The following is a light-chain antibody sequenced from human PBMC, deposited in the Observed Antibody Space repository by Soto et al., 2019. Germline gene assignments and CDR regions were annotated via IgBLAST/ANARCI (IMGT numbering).Light chain of an antibody. CDR2: KAS. V-gene: IGKV1-5*03. CDR3: QQYNTYPWT. Sequence: DIQMTQSPSTLPASVGDRVTIACRASQSIRTWLAWYQQTPGKAPKVLISKASSLESGVPSRFSGSASGTEFTLTISSLQPDDFATYYCQQYNTYPWTFGQGTKGDIK. J-gene: IGKJ1*01. CDR1: QSIRTW.